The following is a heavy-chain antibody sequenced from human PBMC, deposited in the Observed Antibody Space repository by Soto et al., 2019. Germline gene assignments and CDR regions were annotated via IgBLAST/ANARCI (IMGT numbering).Heavy chain of an antibody. Sequence: ASLKVSCKASGGTFSSYAISWVRQAPGQGLEWMGGIIPIFGTANYAQKFQGRVTITADKSTSTAYRELSSMRSEDTAVYYCASLETIFGYWGQGTLVTVSS. CDR2: IIPIFGTA. V-gene: IGHV1-69*06. CDR1: GGTFSSYA. CDR3: ASLETIFGY. D-gene: IGHD3-3*01. J-gene: IGHJ4*02.